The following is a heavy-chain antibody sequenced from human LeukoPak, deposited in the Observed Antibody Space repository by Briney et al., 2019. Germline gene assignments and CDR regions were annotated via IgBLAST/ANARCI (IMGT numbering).Heavy chain of an antibody. V-gene: IGHV1-2*02. CDR2: ISPHSGGT. Sequence: ASVKVSCKAFGYTFTGYYIHWVRQAPGQGLEWMGWISPHSGGTNYAQKLQGRVTMSRDTSITTAYMELSSLKSDDTAVYYCAREISRSWYYWGQRTLVTVSS. CDR3: AREISRSWYY. D-gene: IGHD6-13*01. CDR1: GYTFTGYY. J-gene: IGHJ4*02.